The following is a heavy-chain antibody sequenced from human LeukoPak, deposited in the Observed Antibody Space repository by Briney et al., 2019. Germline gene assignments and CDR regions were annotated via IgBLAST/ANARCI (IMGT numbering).Heavy chain of an antibody. Sequence: ASETLSLTCTVSSYSISSGHYWGWIRQPPGKGLEWIASIYHSGVTYLYPSLKSRVTISVDTSKNQFSLKVNSVTAADTAVYYCARGFLSSWYDFDIWGQGTMVTVSS. J-gene: IGHJ3*02. D-gene: IGHD6-13*01. V-gene: IGHV4-38-2*02. CDR1: SYSISSGHY. CDR2: IYHSGVT. CDR3: ARGFLSSWYDFDI.